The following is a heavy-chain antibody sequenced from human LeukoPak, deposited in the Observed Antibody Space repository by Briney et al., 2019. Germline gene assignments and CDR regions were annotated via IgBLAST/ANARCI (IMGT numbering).Heavy chain of an antibody. CDR3: ARAPTYSSGWYFDY. J-gene: IGHJ4*02. CDR1: GFTFSSYA. D-gene: IGHD6-19*01. CDR2: ISYDGSNK. V-gene: IGHV3-30-3*01. Sequence: PGGSLRLSCAASGFTFSSYAMHWVRQAPGKGLEWVAVISYDGSNKFYADSVKGRFTISRDNSENTLYLQMNSLRAEDTAVYYCARAPTYSSGWYFDYWGQGTLVTVSS.